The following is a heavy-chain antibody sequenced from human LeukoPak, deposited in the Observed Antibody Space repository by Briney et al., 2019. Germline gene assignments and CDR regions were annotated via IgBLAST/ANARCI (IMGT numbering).Heavy chain of an antibody. J-gene: IGHJ4*02. V-gene: IGHV3-23*01. CDR2: ISGSGGST. Sequence: QSGGSLRLSCAASGFTFSSYAMSWVRQAPGKGLEWVSAISGSGGSTYYADSVKGRFTISRDNSKNTLFLQMNNLRVEDTAVYYCARMWWKWTADWGQGTLVSVSA. CDR1: GFTFSSYA. CDR3: ARMWWKWTAD. D-gene: IGHD2-21*01.